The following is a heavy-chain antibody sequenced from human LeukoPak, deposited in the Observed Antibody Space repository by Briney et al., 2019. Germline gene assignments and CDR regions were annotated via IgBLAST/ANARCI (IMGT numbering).Heavy chain of an antibody. J-gene: IGHJ4*02. CDR2: IYSGGST. Sequence: GGSLRLSCAASGFTVSSNYMSWVRQAPGKGLEWVSVIYSGGSTYYADSVKGRFTISRDNSKNTLYLQMNSLRTEDTAVYYCARDFSGSYDYWGQGTLVNGSS. CDR1: GFTVSSNY. V-gene: IGHV3-53*01. CDR3: ARDFSGSYDY. D-gene: IGHD1-26*01.